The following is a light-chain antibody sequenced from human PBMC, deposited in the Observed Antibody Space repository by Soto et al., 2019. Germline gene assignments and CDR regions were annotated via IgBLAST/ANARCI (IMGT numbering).Light chain of an antibody. Sequence: EIVLTQSRGTLSLSPGERATLSCRASQSVSSSYLAWYQQKPGQAPRLLIYGASSRATGIPDRFSGSGSGTDFTLTISRLEPEDFAVYYCQQRSKMPLTFGHGTKVDIK. CDR3: QQRSKMPLT. V-gene: IGKV3D-20*02. J-gene: IGKJ1*01. CDR1: QSVSSSY. CDR2: GAS.